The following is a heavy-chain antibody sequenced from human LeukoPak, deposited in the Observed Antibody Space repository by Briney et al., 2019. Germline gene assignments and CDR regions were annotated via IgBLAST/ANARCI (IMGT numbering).Heavy chain of an antibody. V-gene: IGHV1-46*01. CDR1: GYTFTSYY. CDR3: ARDETIFGVVTLSDY. Sequence: ASVKVSCKASGYTFTSYYMHWVRQAPGQGLEWMGIINPSGGSTSYAQKFQGRVTMTRDTSTSTVYMELSSLRSEDTAVYYCARDETIFGVVTLSDYWGQGTLVTVSS. CDR2: INPSGGST. J-gene: IGHJ4*02. D-gene: IGHD3-3*01.